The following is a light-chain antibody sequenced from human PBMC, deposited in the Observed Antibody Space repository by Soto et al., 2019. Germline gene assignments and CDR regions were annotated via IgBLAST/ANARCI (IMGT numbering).Light chain of an antibody. CDR3: QHYNSLLT. CDR1: HSISIW. V-gene: IGKV1-5*01. J-gene: IGKJ3*01. Sequence: DIQMTQSPSTLSASVGDRVTITCRASHSISIWLAWYQQKPGKAPKLLIYDASSLESGVPSRFSGSGSGTEFTLTISSLQPEDVATYYCQHYNSLLTFGPGTKVDF. CDR2: DAS.